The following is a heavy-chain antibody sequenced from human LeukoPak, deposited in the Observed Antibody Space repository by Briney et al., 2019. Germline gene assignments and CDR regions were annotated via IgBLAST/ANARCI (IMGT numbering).Heavy chain of an antibody. D-gene: IGHD1-1*01. J-gene: IGHJ5*02. V-gene: IGHV4-34*01. CDR2: INHSGST. CDR3: ASRGVRQTGYTRGVNWFDP. CDR1: GVSFSGYY. Sequence: MTSETLSLTCAVYGVSFSGYYWSWIRQPPGKGLEWIGEINHSGSTNYNPSLKNRVTISVDTSKYQFSLKLSSVTAADTAVYYCASRGVRQTGYTRGVNWFDPWGQGTLVTVSS.